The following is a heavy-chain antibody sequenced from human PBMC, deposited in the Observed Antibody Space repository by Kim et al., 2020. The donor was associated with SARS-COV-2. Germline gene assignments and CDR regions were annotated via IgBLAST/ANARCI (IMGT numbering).Heavy chain of an antibody. CDR2: T. CDR3: ARESGSRGMDV. D-gene: IGHD1-26*01. V-gene: IGHV3-13*01. Sequence: TYYPGSVKGRFTITRENAKNSSYLQMNSLRAGDTAVYYCARESGSRGMDVWGQGTTVTVSS. J-gene: IGHJ6*02.